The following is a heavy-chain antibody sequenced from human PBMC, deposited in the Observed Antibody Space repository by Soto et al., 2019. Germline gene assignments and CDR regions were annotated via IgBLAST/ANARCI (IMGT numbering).Heavy chain of an antibody. CDR1: GYTFTSYG. J-gene: IGHJ6*02. CDR3: ARVGITIFGVVPGYYYGMDV. D-gene: IGHD3-3*01. CDR2: ISAYNGNT. V-gene: IGHV1-18*01. Sequence: GASVKVSCKASGYTFTSYGISWVRQAPGQGLEWMGWISAYNGNTNYAQKRQGRVTMTTDTSTSTAYMELRSLRSDDTAVYYCARVGITIFGVVPGYYYGMDVWGQGTTVTVAS.